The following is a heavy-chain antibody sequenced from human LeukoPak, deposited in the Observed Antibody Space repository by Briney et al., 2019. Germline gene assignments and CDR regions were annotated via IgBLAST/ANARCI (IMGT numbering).Heavy chain of an antibody. J-gene: IGHJ6*03. CDR1: GFTFSSYG. CDR2: ISYDGSNK. V-gene: IGHV3-30*03. CDR3: ARGGFCSGGSCPVDYYYYMDV. Sequence: GGSLRLSCAASGFTFSSYGMHWVRQAPGKGLEWVAVISYDGSNKYYADSVKGRFTISRDNSKNTLYLQLNSLRAEDTAVYYCARGGFCSGGSCPVDYYYYMDVWGKGTTVTVSS. D-gene: IGHD2-15*01.